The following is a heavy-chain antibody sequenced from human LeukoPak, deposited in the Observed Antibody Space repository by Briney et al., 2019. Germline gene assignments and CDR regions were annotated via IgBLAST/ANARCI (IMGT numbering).Heavy chain of an antibody. CDR1: GGSTSSGGYY. J-gene: IGHJ4*02. CDR2: IYYSGST. Sequence: PSETLPLTCTVSGGSTSSGGYYWSWIRQHPGKGLEWIGYIYYSGSTYYNPSLKSRVTISVDTSKNQFSLKLSSVTAADTAVYYCARGSSIAARHLDYWGQGTLVTVSS. CDR3: ARGSSIAARHLDY. V-gene: IGHV4-31*03. D-gene: IGHD6-6*01.